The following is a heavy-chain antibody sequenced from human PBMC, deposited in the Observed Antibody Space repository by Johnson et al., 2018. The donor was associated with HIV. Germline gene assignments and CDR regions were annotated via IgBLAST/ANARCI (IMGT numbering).Heavy chain of an antibody. CDR2: ISSSGDTT. D-gene: IGHD3-16*01. CDR3: AREGEPDGFDI. Sequence: VQLVESGGGVVRPGGSLRLSCAASGFTFDDYGMSWVRQVPGKGLEWVSYISSSGDTTYYADSVKGRFTISRDIAKTPLYLQMNRLRAEDTAVYYCAREGEPDGFDIWGQGTMVTVSS. V-gene: IGHV3-48*04. J-gene: IGHJ3*02. CDR1: GFTFDDYG.